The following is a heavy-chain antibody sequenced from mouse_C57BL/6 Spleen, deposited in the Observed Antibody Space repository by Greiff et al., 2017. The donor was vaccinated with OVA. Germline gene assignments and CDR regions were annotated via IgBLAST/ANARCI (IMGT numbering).Heavy chain of an antibody. CDR2: IYPRSGNT. CDR1: GYTFTSYG. Sequence: QVQLQQSGAELARPGASVKLSCKASGYTFTSYGISWVKQRTGQGLEWIGEIYPRSGNTYYNEKFKGKATLTADKSSSTAYMELRSLTSEDSAVYFCARHWDEGGDFEGWGTGTTVTVSS. V-gene: IGHV1-81*01. CDR3: ARHWDEGGDFEG. D-gene: IGHD4-1*01. J-gene: IGHJ1*03.